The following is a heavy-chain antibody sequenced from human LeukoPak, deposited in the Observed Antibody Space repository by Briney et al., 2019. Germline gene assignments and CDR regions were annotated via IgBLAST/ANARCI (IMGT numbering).Heavy chain of an antibody. CDR3: ARVIAVAGTMGNYIDV. V-gene: IGHV4-34*01. D-gene: IGHD6-19*01. CDR2: INHSGST. J-gene: IGHJ6*03. CDR1: GGSFSDYY. Sequence: SETLSLTCTVYGGSFSDYYWSWIRQPPGKGLEWIGEINHSGSTNYNPSLKGRVTISVDMSKNQFSLNLSSVTAADTAVYYCARVIAVAGTMGNYIDVWGKGTTVTVSS.